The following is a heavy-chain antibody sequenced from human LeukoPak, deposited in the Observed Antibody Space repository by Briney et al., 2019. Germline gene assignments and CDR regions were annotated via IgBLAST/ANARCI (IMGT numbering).Heavy chain of an antibody. CDR3: ARDDIAAADNYYKDV. Sequence: PGGSLRLSRAASGFTFSSYAMSWVRQAPGKGLEWVSAISGSGGSTYYADSVKGRFTISRDNSKNTLYLQMNSLRAEDTAVYYCARDDIAAADNYYKDVWGKGTTVTVSS. CDR1: GFTFSSYA. CDR2: ISGSGGST. V-gene: IGHV3-23*01. D-gene: IGHD6-13*01. J-gene: IGHJ6*03.